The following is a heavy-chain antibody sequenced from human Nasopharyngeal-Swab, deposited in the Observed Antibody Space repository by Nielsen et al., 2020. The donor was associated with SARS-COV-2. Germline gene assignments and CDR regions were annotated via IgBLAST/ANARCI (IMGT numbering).Heavy chain of an antibody. D-gene: IGHD6-13*01. CDR1: GYTFTSSA. CDR2: INTNTGNP. Sequence: ASVKVSCKASGYTFTSSAMNWVRQAPGQGLEWMGWINTNTGNPTYAQGFTGRFVFSLDTSVSTAYLQISSLKAEDTAVYYCARAGSSWAIYYFDYWGQGTLVTVSS. V-gene: IGHV7-4-1*02. J-gene: IGHJ4*02. CDR3: ARAGSSWAIYYFDY.